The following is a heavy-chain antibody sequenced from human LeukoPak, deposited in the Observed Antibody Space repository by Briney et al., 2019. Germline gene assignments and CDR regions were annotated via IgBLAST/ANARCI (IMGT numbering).Heavy chain of an antibody. D-gene: IGHD6-13*01. Sequence: SETLSLTCTVSGDSFSSPSLPWAWFRQPPGKGLEWIGNIYNSGSIYTNPSLKSRVDISIDTSKNQFSLKLRSVTAADTAVYYCARVLTAAGHDYWGQGTLVTVSS. J-gene: IGHJ4*02. CDR3: ARVLTAAGHDY. CDR1: GDSFSSPSLP. V-gene: IGHV4-39*07. CDR2: IYNSGSI.